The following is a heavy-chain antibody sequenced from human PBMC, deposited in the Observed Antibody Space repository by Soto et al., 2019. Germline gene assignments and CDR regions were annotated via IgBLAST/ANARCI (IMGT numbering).Heavy chain of an antibody. Sequence: QVQLVESGGGVVQPGRSLRLSCAASGFTFSNYGMHWVRQAPGKGLEWMAVIWHDGSDRYYADSVKGRFTISRDNSKNTLYLQMDSLRVEDTAVYYCSGNFDCWGQGTLVTVSS. CDR1: GFTFSNYG. CDR2: IWHDGSDR. D-gene: IGHD1-26*01. J-gene: IGHJ4*02. CDR3: SGNFDC. V-gene: IGHV3-33*01.